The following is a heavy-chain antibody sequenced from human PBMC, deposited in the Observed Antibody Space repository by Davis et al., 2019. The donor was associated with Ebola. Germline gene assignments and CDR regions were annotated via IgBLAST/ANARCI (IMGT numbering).Heavy chain of an antibody. CDR2: IRSKANSYAT. J-gene: IGHJ4*02. Sequence: PGGSLRLSCAASGFTASSNYMSWVRQAPGKGLEWVGRIRSKANSYATAYAASVKGRFTISRDDSKNTAYLQMNSLRDEDTAVYYCARERRYDSGYFDYWGQGTLVTVSS. CDR1: GFTASSNY. V-gene: IGHV3-73*01. CDR3: ARERRYDSGYFDY. D-gene: IGHD3-22*01.